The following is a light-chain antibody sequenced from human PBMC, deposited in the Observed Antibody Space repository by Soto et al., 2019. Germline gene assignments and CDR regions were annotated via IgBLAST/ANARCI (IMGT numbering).Light chain of an antibody. V-gene: IGKV3-11*01. J-gene: IGKJ1*01. CDR3: QQRTDRPPWT. Sequence: EIVLTQYPDTLSLSPGERATLSCRASQSIGLAIAWYQHKPGQAPRLLIFDASQRATGIPARFRGSGSGTDFTLSISSLEPEDFAVYYCQQRTDRPPWTFGQGTKVDIK. CDR2: DAS. CDR1: QSIGLA.